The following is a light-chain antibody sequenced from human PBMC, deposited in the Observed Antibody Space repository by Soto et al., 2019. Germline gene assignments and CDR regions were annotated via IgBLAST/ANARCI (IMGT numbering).Light chain of an antibody. CDR1: RDVGSD. Sequence: QMTQSPSSLSASVGEKIIITCRASRDVGSDVSWYQQKPGQAPKLLIYAASNLYTGVPSRFSGSRSGTEFTLTISSLQPDDFATYYCQQYNSYRTFGQGTKVDIK. V-gene: IGKV1-17*01. CDR3: QQYNSYRT. J-gene: IGKJ1*01. CDR2: AAS.